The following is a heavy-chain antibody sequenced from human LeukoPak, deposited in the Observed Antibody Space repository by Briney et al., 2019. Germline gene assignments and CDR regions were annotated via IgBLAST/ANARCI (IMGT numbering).Heavy chain of an antibody. Sequence: GGSLRLSCAASGFTFSSYWMSWVRQAPGEGLEWVAKINQDGTEKAYVDSVRGRFTISRDNAKNSLFLQMNSLGAEDTAVYYCARGPLIAAAGTWWGQGTLVTVSS. CDR1: GFTFSSYW. D-gene: IGHD6-13*01. J-gene: IGHJ4*02. CDR3: ARGPLIAAAGTW. CDR2: INQDGTEK. V-gene: IGHV3-7*03.